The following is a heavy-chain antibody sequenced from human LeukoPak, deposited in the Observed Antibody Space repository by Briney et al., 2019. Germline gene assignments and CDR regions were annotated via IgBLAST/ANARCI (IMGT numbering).Heavy chain of an antibody. CDR3: ASREGVRAGYFDY. D-gene: IGHD3-10*01. V-gene: IGHV3-53*01. Sequence: GGSLRLSCAASGFTVSSNYMSWVRQAPGKGLEWVSIIFSGGSTYYADSVKGRFTISRDNSKNTLYLQMNSLRAEDTAVYYCASREGVRAGYFDYWGRGTLVTVSS. J-gene: IGHJ4*02. CDR1: GFTVSSNY. CDR2: IFSGGST.